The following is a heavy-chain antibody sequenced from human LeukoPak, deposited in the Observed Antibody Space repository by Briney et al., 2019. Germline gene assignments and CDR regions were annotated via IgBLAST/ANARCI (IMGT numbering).Heavy chain of an antibody. CDR1: GGSISSGDYY. CDR2: IYYSGST. CDR3: ASPAPPYGGNSDDYYYGMGV. Sequence: SQTLSLTCTVSGGSISSGDYYWSWIRQPPGKGLEWIGYIYYSGSTYYNPSLKSRVTISVDTSKNQFSLKLSSVTAADTAVYYCASPAPPYGGNSDDYYYGMGVWGQGTTVTVSS. J-gene: IGHJ6*02. V-gene: IGHV4-30-4*01. D-gene: IGHD4-23*01.